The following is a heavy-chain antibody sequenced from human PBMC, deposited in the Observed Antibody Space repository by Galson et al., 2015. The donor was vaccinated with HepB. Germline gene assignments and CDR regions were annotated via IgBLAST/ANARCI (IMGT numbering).Heavy chain of an antibody. CDR2: IDPSDSST. V-gene: IGHV5-10-1*01. J-gene: IGHJ4*02. CDR1: GYSFTSYW. D-gene: IGHD5-18*01. Sequence: QSGAEVKKPGESLRISCKASGYSFTSYWISWVRQMPGKGLEWMGRIDPSDSSTNYSPSFQGPVTISADKSITTAYLQWSSLKASDTAMYYCARGGGYNFGSDYWGQGTLVTVSS. CDR3: ARGGGYNFGSDY.